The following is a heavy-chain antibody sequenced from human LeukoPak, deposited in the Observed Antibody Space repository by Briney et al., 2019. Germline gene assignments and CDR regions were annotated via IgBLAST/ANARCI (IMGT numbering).Heavy chain of an antibody. J-gene: IGHJ6*02. CDR1: GGSFSGYY. V-gene: IGHV4-34*01. CDR3: ARGLFYYYYDMDV. Sequence: SETLSLTCAVYGGSFSGYYWSWIRQPPGKGLEWIGEINHSGSTNYNPSLKSRVTISVDTSKNQFSLKLSSVTAADTAVYYCARGLFYYYYDMDVWGQGTTVTVSS. CDR2: INHSGST.